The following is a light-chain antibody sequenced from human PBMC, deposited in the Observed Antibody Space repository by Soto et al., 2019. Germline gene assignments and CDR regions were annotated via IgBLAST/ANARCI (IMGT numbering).Light chain of an antibody. CDR1: SSNIGSKT. J-gene: IGLJ1*01. CDR2: KSY. V-gene: IGLV1-44*01. CDR3: AAWDASLNGYV. Sequence: QSALPQPPSASGTPGQRVTISCSGSSSNIGSKTVNWYQQLPGTVPKLLIYKSYQRPSGVPDRFSGSKSGTSASLAISGLQSEDEADYYCAAWDASLNGYVFGAGTKVTVL.